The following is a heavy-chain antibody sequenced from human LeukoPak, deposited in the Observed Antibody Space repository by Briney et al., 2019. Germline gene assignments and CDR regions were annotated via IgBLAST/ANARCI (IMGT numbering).Heavy chain of an antibody. D-gene: IGHD6-13*01. J-gene: IGHJ4*02. Sequence: SETLSLTCAVYGGSFSGYYWNWIRQPPGKGLEWIGEINHSGSTNYNPSLKSRVTISVDTSKNQFSLKLSSVTAADTAVYYCAREGIAAAEAYDYWGQGTLVTVSS. CDR2: INHSGST. V-gene: IGHV4-34*01. CDR1: GGSFSGYY. CDR3: AREGIAAAEAYDY.